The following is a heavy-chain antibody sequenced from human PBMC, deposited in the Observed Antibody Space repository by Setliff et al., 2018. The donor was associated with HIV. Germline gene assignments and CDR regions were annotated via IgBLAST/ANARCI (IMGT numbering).Heavy chain of an antibody. V-gene: IGHV1-3*01. Sequence: ASVKVSCKASGYSFSSYAIHWVRQAAGQSPEWLGWINAAISHTRYSPKFQDRVTLTTDTSAETIHMEMRSLRSEDTAVYYCVGGRGGFFDEPFDMWGPGTRVTVSS. D-gene: IGHD3-16*01. CDR3: VGGRGGFFDEPFDM. J-gene: IGHJ3*02. CDR1: GYSFSSYA. CDR2: INAAISHT.